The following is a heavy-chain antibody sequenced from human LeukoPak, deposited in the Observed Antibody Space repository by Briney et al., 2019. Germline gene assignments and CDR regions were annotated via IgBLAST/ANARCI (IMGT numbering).Heavy chain of an antibody. J-gene: IGHJ4*02. CDR3: ARGPIYDSSDRTHDY. Sequence: PSETLSLTCAVSGGSISSGGYSWSWIRQPPGKGLEWIGYIYHSGSTYYNPSLKSRVTISVDRSKNQFSLKLSSVTAADTAVYYCARGPIYDSSDRTHDYWGQGTLVTVSS. CDR2: IYHSGST. CDR1: GGSISSGGYS. V-gene: IGHV4-30-2*01. D-gene: IGHD3-22*01.